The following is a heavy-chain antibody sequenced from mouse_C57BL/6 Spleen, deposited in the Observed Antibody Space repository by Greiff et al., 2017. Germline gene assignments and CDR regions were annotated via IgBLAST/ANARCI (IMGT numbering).Heavy chain of an antibody. CDR2: IDPETGGT. CDR3: TRGGNWYYFDD. V-gene: IGHV1-15*01. J-gene: IGHJ2*01. D-gene: IGHD4-1*01. Sequence: QVQLQQSGAELVRPGASVTLSCKASGYTFTDYEMHWVKQTPVHGLEWIGAIDPETGGTAYTQKFKGQAILTADKSSSTAYMELRRLTSEDSAVDSCTRGGNWYYFDDWGQGTTLTVSS. CDR1: GYTFTDYE.